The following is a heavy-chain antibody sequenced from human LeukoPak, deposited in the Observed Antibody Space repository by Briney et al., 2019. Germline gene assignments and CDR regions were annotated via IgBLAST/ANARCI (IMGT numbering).Heavy chain of an antibody. CDR2: IYYSGST. CDR1: GGSISSGGYY. V-gene: IGHV4-31*03. D-gene: IGHD3-10*01. J-gene: IGHJ5*02. CDR3: ARSYGSGSYNWFDP. Sequence: SETLSLTCTVSGGSISSGGYYWSWIRQHPGKGLEWIGYIYYSGSTYYDPSLKSRVTISVDTSKNQFSLKLSSVTAADTAVYYCARSYGSGSYNWFDPWGQGTLVTVSS.